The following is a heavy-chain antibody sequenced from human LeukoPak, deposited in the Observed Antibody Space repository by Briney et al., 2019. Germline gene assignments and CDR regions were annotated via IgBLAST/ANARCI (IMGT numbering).Heavy chain of an antibody. V-gene: IGHV3-21*01. D-gene: IGHD3-22*01. CDR3: ARERGDSSGYYSD. CDR1: GFTFSSYS. CDR2: ISSSSSYI. J-gene: IGHJ4*02. Sequence: TTGGSLRLSCAASGFTFSSYSMNWVRQAPGKGLEWVSSISSSSSYIYYADSGKGRFTISRDNAKNSLYLQMNSLRAEDTAVYYCARERGDSSGYYSDWGQGTLVTVSS.